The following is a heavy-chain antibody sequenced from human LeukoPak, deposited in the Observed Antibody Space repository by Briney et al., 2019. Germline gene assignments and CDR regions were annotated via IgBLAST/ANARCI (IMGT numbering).Heavy chain of an antibody. J-gene: IGHJ4*02. Sequence: GGSLRLSCAASGFTFSSYGMHWVRQAPGKGLEWVAVIWYDGSNKYYADSVQGRFTISRDNSKNTLYLQMNSLRAEDTAVYYCAAGSYQVDYWGQGTLVTVSS. D-gene: IGHD1-26*01. CDR2: IWYDGSNK. V-gene: IGHV3-33*01. CDR1: GFTFSSYG. CDR3: AAGSYQVDY.